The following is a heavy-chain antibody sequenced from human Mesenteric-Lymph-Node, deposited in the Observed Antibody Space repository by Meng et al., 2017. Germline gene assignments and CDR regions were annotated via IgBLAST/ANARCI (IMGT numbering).Heavy chain of an antibody. D-gene: IGHD3-22*01. Sequence: SVKVSCKASGGTFSSYAISWVRQAPGQGLEWMGGIIPIFGTANYAQKFQGRVTITADESTSTAYMELSSLRSEDTAVYYCARDPEPKYDSGGYYTRGKGFDYWGQGTLVTVSS. CDR2: IIPIFGTA. CDR3: ARDPEPKYDSGGYYTRGKGFDY. V-gene: IGHV1-69*13. J-gene: IGHJ4*02. CDR1: GGTFSSYA.